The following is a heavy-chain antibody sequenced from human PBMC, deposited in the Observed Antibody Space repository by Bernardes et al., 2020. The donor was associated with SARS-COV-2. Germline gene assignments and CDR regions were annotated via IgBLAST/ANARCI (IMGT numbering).Heavy chain of an antibody. CDR3: ARSSCPHCAMDV. CDR2: ISAYNGKT. CDR1: GYTFTNYG. V-gene: IGHV1-18*04. D-gene: IGHD6-13*01. J-gene: IGHJ6*02. Sequence: ASMKVSCKGSGYTFTNYGMNWVRQAPGQGLEWMGWISAYNGKTNYEQKLQGRVTMTTDTSTSIAYLEVRGLRSDDTAVYYCARSSCPHCAMDVWGQGTTVTVSS.